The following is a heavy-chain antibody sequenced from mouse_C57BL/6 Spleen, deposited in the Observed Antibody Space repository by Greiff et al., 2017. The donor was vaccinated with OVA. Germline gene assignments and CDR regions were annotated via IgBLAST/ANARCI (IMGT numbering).Heavy chain of an antibody. CDR3: TTEYYGNWAY. D-gene: IGHD2-1*01. Sequence: VQLKQSGAELVRPGASVKLSCTASGFNIKDDYMHWVKQRPEQGLEWIGWIDPENGDTEYASKFQGKATITADTSSNTAYLQLSSLTSEDTAVYYCTTEYYGNWAYWGQGTLVTVSA. CDR2: IDPENGDT. V-gene: IGHV14-4*01. J-gene: IGHJ3*01. CDR1: GFNIKDDY.